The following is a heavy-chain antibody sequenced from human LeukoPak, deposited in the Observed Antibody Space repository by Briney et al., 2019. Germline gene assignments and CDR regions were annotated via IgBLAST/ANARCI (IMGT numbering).Heavy chain of an antibody. CDR1: GGSISSGSYY. CDR3: ARYRNEALFAFDI. CDR2: IYTSGSA. D-gene: IGHD1-14*01. V-gene: IGHV4-61*02. Sequence: PSQTLSLTCTVSGGSISSGSYYWSWIRRPAGKGLEWIGRIYTSGSANYNPSLKSRVTISVDTSKNQFSLKLSSVTAAATAVYYCARYRNEALFAFDIWGQGTMVTVSS. J-gene: IGHJ3*02.